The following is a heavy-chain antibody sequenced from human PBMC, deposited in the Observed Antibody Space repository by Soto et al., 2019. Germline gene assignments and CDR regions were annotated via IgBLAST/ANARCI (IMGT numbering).Heavy chain of an antibody. Sequence: GGSLRLSCAASGFTFSSYSMNWVRQAPGKGLEWVAFISSSSSTIYYADSVKGRFTISRDNSKNTLYLQMNSLRAEDTAVYYCAKDGGSGIYYIDYWGQGTLVTVSS. J-gene: IGHJ4*02. CDR1: GFTFSSYS. V-gene: IGHV3-48*01. CDR2: ISSSSSTI. CDR3: AKDGGSGIYYIDY. D-gene: IGHD3-10*01.